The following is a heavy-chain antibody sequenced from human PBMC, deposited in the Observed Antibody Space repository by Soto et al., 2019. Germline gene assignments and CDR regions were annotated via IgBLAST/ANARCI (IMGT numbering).Heavy chain of an antibody. CDR3: ARDGDVDTAMVLVY. Sequence: QVPLQESGPGLVKPSETLSLTCTVSGGSVSSGSYYWSWIRQPPGKGLEWIGYIYYSGSTNYNPSLKSRVTISVDTSKNQFSLKLSSVTAADTAVYYCARDGDVDTAMVLVYWGQGTLVTVSS. CDR1: GGSVSSGSYY. CDR2: IYYSGST. D-gene: IGHD5-18*01. V-gene: IGHV4-61*01. J-gene: IGHJ4*02.